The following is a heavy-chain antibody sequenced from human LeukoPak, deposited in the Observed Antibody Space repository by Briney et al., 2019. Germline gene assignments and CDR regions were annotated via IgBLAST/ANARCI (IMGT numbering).Heavy chain of an antibody. V-gene: IGHV3-23*01. CDR1: GFTFSSYA. CDR3: AKRLGGLYDSSGYYYVSYFDY. Sequence: PGGSLRLSCAASGFTFSSYAMSWVRQAPGKGLEWVSAISGSGGSTYYADSVKGRFTISRDNSKNTLYLQMNSLRAEDTAVYYCAKRLGGLYDSSGYYYVSYFDYWGQGTLVTVSS. CDR2: ISGSGGST. J-gene: IGHJ4*02. D-gene: IGHD3-22*01.